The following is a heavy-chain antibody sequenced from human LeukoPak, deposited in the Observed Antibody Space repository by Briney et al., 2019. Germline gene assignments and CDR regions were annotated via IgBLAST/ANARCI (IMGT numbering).Heavy chain of an antibody. J-gene: IGHJ5*02. Sequence: SETLSLTCTVSGGSISSSSYYWGWIRQPPGKGLEWIGSIYYSGRTYYNPSLKTRVTVSLDTSKNQFSLNLISVTAADTAVYYCARSPQGTATTANWLDPWGQGTLVTVSS. CDR3: ARSPQGTATTANWLDP. V-gene: IGHV4-39*07. D-gene: IGHD4-17*01. CDR1: GGSISSSSYY. CDR2: IYYSGRT.